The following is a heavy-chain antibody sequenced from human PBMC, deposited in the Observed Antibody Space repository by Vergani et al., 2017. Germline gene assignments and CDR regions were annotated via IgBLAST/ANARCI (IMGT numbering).Heavy chain of an antibody. CDR1: GFTFSSYW. V-gene: IGHV3-7*01. Sequence: EVQLVESGGGLVQPGGSLRLSCAASGFTFSSYWMSWVRPAPGKGLEWVANIKQDGSEKYYVDLLKGRFTISRDNAKNSLYLQMNSLRAEDTAVYYCARGPDIAAAGTISYDYWGQGTLVTVSS. CDR3: ARGPDIAAAGTISYDY. J-gene: IGHJ4*02. D-gene: IGHD6-13*01. CDR2: IKQDGSEK.